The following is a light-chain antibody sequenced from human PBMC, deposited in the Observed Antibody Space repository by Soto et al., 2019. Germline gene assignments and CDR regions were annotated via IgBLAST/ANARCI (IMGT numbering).Light chain of an antibody. J-gene: IGKJ2*01. V-gene: IGKV3-20*01. CDR1: QGVTSSY. CDR2: GAS. Sequence: EIVLTQSPGTLSLSPGARASLSCRASQGVTSSYLAWYQQKPGQAPRLLIYGASTRATGIPDRFRGSGSGTDFTLTISRLEPEDFAVYYCQQYGSAPYTFGQGTKLEIK. CDR3: QQYGSAPYT.